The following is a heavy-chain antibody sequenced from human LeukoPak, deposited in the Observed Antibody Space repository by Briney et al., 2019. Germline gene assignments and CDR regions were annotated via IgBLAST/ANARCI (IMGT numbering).Heavy chain of an antibody. J-gene: IGHJ4*02. CDR2: ISPTSDYT. CDR3: ARCQYNSSPDF. CDR1: GFTLIDYS. V-gene: IGHV3-11*03. D-gene: IGHD6-13*01. Sequence: GGSLTLSCPASGFTLIDYSMSWIRQAAGKGREWVSYISPTSDYTSYADSVKGRFTIFRDNAKNSLFLQMNSLRVEDTAVYYCARCQYNSSPDFWGQGTLVTVSS.